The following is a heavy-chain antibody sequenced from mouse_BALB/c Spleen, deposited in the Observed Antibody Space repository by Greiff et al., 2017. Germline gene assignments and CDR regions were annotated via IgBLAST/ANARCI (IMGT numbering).Heavy chain of an antibody. CDR3: ARDPITTVVARPGWYFDV. Sequence: EVKLEESGGGLVQPGGSLRLSCATSGFTFTDYYMSWVRQPPGKALEWLGFIRNKANGYTTEYSASVKGRFTISRDNSQSILYLQMNTLRAEDSATYYCARDPITTVVARPGWYFDVWGAGTTVTVSS. CDR2: IRNKANGYTT. CDR1: GFTFTDYY. J-gene: IGHJ1*01. D-gene: IGHD1-1*01. V-gene: IGHV7-3*02.